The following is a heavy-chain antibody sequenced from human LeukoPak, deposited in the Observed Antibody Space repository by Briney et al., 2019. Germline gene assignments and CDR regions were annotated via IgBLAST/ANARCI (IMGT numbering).Heavy chain of an antibody. Sequence: GASVKVSCKASGYTFTGYYMHWVRQAPGQGLEWMGWINPNSGGTNYAQKFQGRVTMTTDTSISTAYMELSRLRSDDTAVYYCARVNYGDAGAFDIWGQGTMVTVSS. CDR1: GYTFTGYY. CDR2: INPNSGGT. J-gene: IGHJ3*02. D-gene: IGHD4-17*01. V-gene: IGHV1-2*02. CDR3: ARVNYGDAGAFDI.